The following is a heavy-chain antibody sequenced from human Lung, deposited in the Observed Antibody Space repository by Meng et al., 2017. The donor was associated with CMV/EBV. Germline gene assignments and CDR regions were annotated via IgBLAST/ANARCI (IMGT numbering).Heavy chain of an antibody. CDR1: GFTFSSYS. CDR2: ISSSSSYI. CDR3: ARGSSSSWYEGSYYFYY. V-gene: IGHV3-21*01. Sequence: GGSLRLSCAASGFTFSSYSMNWVRQAPGKGLEWVSSISSSSSYIYYADSVKGRFTISRDNAKNSLYLQMNSLRAEDTAVYYCARGSSSSWYEGSYYFYYWGQGTLVTVSS. D-gene: IGHD6-13*01. J-gene: IGHJ4*02.